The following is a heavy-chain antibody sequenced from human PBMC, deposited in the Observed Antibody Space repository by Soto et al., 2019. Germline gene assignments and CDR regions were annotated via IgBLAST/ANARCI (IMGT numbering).Heavy chain of an antibody. CDR2: IWYDGSNK. V-gene: IGHV3-33*01. Sequence: GGSLRLSCAASGFTFSSYGMHWVRQAPGKGLEWVAVIWYDGSNKYYADSVKGRFTISRDNSKNTLYLQMNSLGAEDTAVYYCARYRGYSYGYGRWYGMDVWGQGTTVTVSS. CDR1: GFTFSSYG. CDR3: ARYRGYSYGYGRWYGMDV. J-gene: IGHJ6*02. D-gene: IGHD5-18*01.